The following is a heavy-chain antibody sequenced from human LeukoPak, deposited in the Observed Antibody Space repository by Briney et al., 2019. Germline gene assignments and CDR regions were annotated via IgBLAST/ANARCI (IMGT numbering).Heavy chain of an antibody. J-gene: IGHJ4*02. CDR1: GYTFTGYY. CDR3: ARELSGEYSGYDGDY. V-gene: IGHV1-2*02. CDR2: INPNSGGT. D-gene: IGHD5-12*01. Sequence: GASVKVSCKASGYTFTGYYMHWVRQAPGQGLEWMGWINPNSGGTNYAQKFQGRVTMTRDTSISTAYMELSRLRSDDTAVYYCARELSGEYSGYDGDYWGQGILVTVSS.